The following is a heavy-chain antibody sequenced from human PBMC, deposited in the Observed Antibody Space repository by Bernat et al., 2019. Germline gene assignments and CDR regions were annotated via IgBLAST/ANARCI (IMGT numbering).Heavy chain of an antibody. CDR2: IYHSGST. Sequence: QLQLQESGSGLVKPSQTLSLTCAVSGGSISSGGYSWSWIRQPPGKGLEWIGYIYHSGSTYYNPSLKSRVTISVDRSKNQLSLKLSSVTAADTAVYYCATYYYDGSGYYSRVYWGQGTLVTVSS. J-gene: IGHJ4*02. CDR1: GGSISSGGYS. D-gene: IGHD3-22*01. CDR3: ATYYYDGSGYYSRVY. V-gene: IGHV4-30-2*01.